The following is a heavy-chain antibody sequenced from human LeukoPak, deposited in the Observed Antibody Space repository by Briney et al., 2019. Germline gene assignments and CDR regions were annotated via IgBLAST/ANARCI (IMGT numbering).Heavy chain of an antibody. CDR2: ITKSGGST. V-gene: IGHV3-23*01. D-gene: IGHD3-9*01. Sequence: GGSLRLSCAASGFTLSTYAMSWVRQAPGKGLEWVSAITKSGGSTYYADSVKGRFTTFRDNSKNTLALQMSSLRAEDTAVYYCTSGSTGDYIFNYWGQGTLVTASS. CDR1: GFTLSTYA. CDR3: TSGSTGDYIFNY. J-gene: IGHJ4*02.